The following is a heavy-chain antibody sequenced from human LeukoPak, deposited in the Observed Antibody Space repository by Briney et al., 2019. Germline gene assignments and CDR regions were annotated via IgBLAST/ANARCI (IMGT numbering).Heavy chain of an antibody. CDR1: GGSISHYY. V-gene: IGHV4-59*08. CDR3: ARHDPGDSGDY. CDR2: IHYSGST. J-gene: IGHJ4*02. D-gene: IGHD6-25*01. Sequence: SETLSLTCTVSGGSISHYYWSWIRQPPGKGLEWIGHIHYSGSTSYNPSLESRVTISADSSKNQFSLRLASVTAADTAVYYCARHDPGDSGDYWGQGTLVTVSS.